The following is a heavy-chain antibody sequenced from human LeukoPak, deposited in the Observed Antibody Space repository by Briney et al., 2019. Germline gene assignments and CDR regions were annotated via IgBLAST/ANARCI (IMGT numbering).Heavy chain of an antibody. CDR2: IYYSGST. CDR3: ARSIDFWSGYYRLRAFDI. J-gene: IGHJ3*02. D-gene: IGHD3-3*01. V-gene: IGHV4-59*01. Sequence: SETLSLTCTVSGGSISSYYWSWIRQPPGKGLEWIGYIYYSGSTNYNPSLKSRVTISVDTSKNQFSLKLSSVTAADTAVYYCARSIDFWSGYYRLRAFDIWGQGTMVTVSS. CDR1: GGSISSYY.